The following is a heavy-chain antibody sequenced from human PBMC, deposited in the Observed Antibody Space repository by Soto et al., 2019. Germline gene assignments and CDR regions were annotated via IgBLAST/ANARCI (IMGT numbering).Heavy chain of an antibody. CDR1: GFTFSSYT. CDR3: ARESEDLTSNFDY. V-gene: IGHV3-7*01. J-gene: IGHJ4*02. CDR2: IKEDGSEK. Sequence: GGSLRLSCAASGFTFSSYTMMWVRQAPGKGLEWVANIKEDGSEKYYMDSVKGRFTISRDNAKNSLYLEMNSLRAEDTAVYYCARESEDLTSNFDYWGQGTLVTVSS.